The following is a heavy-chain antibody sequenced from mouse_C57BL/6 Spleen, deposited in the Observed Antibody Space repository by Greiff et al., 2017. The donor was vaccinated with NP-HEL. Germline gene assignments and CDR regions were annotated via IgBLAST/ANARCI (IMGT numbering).Heavy chain of an antibody. J-gene: IGHJ3*01. CDR1: GYTFTSYW. V-gene: IGHV1-61*01. Sequence: VQLQQPGAELVRPGSSVKLSCKASGYTFTSYWMDWVKQRPGQGLEWIGNIYPSDSETHYNQKFKDKATLTVDTSSSTAYMQLSSLTSEDSAVYYCARRTHYYGSSPWFAYWGQGTLVTVSA. CDR3: ARRTHYYGSSPWFAY. D-gene: IGHD1-1*01. CDR2: IYPSDSET.